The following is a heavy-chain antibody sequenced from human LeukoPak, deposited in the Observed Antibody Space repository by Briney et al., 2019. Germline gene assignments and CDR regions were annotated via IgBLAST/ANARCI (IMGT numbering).Heavy chain of an antibody. Sequence: PSETLSLTCAVYGGSFSGYYWSWIRQPPGKGLEWIGEINHSGSTNYNPSLKSRVTISVDTSKNQFSLKLSSVTAADTAVYYCAQNSRGYSYGYRVFGYWGQGTLVTVSS. D-gene: IGHD5-18*01. CDR1: GGSFSGYY. J-gene: IGHJ4*02. CDR3: AQNSRGYSYGYRVFGY. V-gene: IGHV4-34*01. CDR2: INHSGST.